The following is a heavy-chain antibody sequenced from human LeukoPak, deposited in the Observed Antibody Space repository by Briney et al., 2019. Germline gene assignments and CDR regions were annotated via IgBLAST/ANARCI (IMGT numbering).Heavy chain of an antibody. J-gene: IGHJ4*02. CDR2: ISHDGNNK. V-gene: IGHV3-30-3*01. D-gene: IGHD5-24*01. CDR1: GFTFDSYA. Sequence: GGSLRLSCAASGFTFDSYAMHWVRQAPGKGLEWVAIISHDGNNKYNADSVKGRFTISRDNSKNTLYLQMNSLRPEDTAVYYCAGMEMATEGAVDYWGQGTLVTVSS. CDR3: AGMEMATEGAVDY.